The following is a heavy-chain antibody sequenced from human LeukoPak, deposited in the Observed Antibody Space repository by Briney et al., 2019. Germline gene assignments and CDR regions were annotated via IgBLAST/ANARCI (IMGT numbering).Heavy chain of an antibody. D-gene: IGHD3-22*01. CDR2: ISSSGSTI. CDR3: ARSPRRGFYDSSGSYFDY. V-gene: IGHV3-48*04. J-gene: IGHJ4*02. CDR1: GFTFSSYG. Sequence: GGSLRLSCAASGFTFSSYGMNWVRQAPGKGLEWVSYISSSGSTIYYADSVKGRFTISRDNAKNSLYLQMNSLRAEDTAVYYCARSPRRGFYDSSGSYFDYWGQGTLVTVSS.